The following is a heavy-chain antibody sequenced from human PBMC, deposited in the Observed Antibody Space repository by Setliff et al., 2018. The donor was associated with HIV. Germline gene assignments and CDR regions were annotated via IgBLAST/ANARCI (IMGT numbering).Heavy chain of an antibody. CDR3: ERGGQSSGYGIEL. CDR2: IYTAGAI. CDR1: GGSISSGNYY. Sequence: LSLTCSASGGSISSGNYYWGWTRQPAGKGLEWIGHIYTAGAIKYNPSLKSRITISVDKSKNQFSLKLNSVTAADTAMYYCERGGQSSGYGIELWGQGTLVTVSS. J-gene: IGHJ4*02. V-gene: IGHV4-61*09. D-gene: IGHD5-12*01.